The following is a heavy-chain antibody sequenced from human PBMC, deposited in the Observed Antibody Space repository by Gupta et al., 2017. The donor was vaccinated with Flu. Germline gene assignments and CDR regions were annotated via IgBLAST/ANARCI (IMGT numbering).Heavy chain of an antibody. CDR2: IGREGSDS. J-gene: IGHJ4*02. Sequence: EVQLVESGGGFVQPGGSLRLSCVASGFTFGNYYLHWVRQVPGKGLVWVSRIGREGSDSGHADSVKGRFTISRDNAENTLYLQMNSLRVEDTAVYFCARGSTSASSRIDYWGQGTLVTVSS. V-gene: IGHV3-74*01. CDR3: ARGSTSASSRIDY. D-gene: IGHD6-6*01. CDR1: GFTFGNYY.